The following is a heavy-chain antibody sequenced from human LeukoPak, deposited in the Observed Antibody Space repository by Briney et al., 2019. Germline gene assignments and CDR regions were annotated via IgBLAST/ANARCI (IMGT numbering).Heavy chain of an antibody. CDR1: GYTFTSYA. Sequence: ASVKVSCKASGYTFTSYAMHWVRQAPGQRLEWMGWINAGNGNTKYSQKFQGRVTITRDTSASTAYMELSSLRSEDTAVYYCAVGFEWLGPFDYWGQGTLVTVSS. V-gene: IGHV1-3*01. CDR3: AVGFEWLGPFDY. J-gene: IGHJ4*02. D-gene: IGHD6-19*01. CDR2: INAGNGNT.